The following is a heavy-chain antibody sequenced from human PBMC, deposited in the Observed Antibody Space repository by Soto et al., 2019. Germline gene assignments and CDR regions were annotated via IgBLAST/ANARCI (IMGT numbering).Heavy chain of an antibody. V-gene: IGHV1-69*13. CDR3: ARGWRQLWSEAQFDY. CDR2: IIPIFGTA. J-gene: IGHJ4*02. D-gene: IGHD5-18*01. Sequence: ASVKVSCKASGGTFSSYAISWVRQAPGQGLEWMGGIIPIFGTANYAQKFQGRVTITADESTSTAYMELSSLRSEDTAVYYCARGWRQLWSEAQFDYWGQGTLVTVSS. CDR1: GGTFSSYA.